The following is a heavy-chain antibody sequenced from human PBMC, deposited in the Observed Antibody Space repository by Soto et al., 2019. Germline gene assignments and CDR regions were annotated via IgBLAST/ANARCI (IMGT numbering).Heavy chain of an antibody. CDR2: ISAYNGNR. CDR3: ARDLGGFPDY. J-gene: IGHJ4*02. CDR1: GYSFTSYG. D-gene: IGHD5-12*01. Sequence: QVQLVQSGAEVKKPGASVKVSCKASGYSFTSYGISWVRQAPGQGLEGMGWISAYNGNRKYAQKFQGRVTMTTETSTSTAYMELRSLRSDDTAVYYCARDLGGFPDYWGQGTLVIVSS. V-gene: IGHV1-18*01.